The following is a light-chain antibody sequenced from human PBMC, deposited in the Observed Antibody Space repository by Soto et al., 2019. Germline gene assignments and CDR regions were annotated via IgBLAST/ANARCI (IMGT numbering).Light chain of an antibody. CDR3: HQFGYSPRT. J-gene: IGKJ1*01. Sequence: EVVLTQPQGTLSLSPGETATLSCRSSQTVNSDYLAWFQQRPGQAPRLLIFATSRRATDIPDRFSGSGSGTDFTLAIRRLEPEDFAVYYCHQFGYSPRTFGQGTKV. CDR1: QTVNSDY. V-gene: IGKV3-20*01. CDR2: ATS.